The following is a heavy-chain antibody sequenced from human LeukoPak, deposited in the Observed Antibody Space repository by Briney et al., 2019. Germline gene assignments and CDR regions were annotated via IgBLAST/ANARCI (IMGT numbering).Heavy chain of an antibody. CDR2: ISGSGVST. CDR1: GFTFSSYA. D-gene: IGHD4-17*01. Sequence: RSGGSLRLSCAASGFTFSSYAMSWVRQAPGKGLEWVSAISGSGVSTYYADSVKGRFTISRDNSKNTLYLQMNSLKTEDTAVYYCTTDPTTSYGDYITSDYWGQGTLVSVSS. CDR3: TTDPTTSYGDYITSDY. J-gene: IGHJ4*02. V-gene: IGHV3-23*01.